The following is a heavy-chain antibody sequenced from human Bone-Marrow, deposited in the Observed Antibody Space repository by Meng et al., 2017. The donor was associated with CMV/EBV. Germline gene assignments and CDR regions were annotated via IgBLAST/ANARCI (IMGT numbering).Heavy chain of an antibody. D-gene: IGHD2-2*01. CDR3: ARVNPYCSSTSCYPTRMGGIEY. CDR1: GGSFSGYY. Sequence: SETLSLTCAVYGGSFSGYYWSWIRQPPGKGLEWIGEINHSGSTNYNPSLKSRVTISVDTSKNHFSLKLSSVTAADTAVYYCARVNPYCSSTSCYPTRMGGIEYWGQGTLVTVSS. J-gene: IGHJ4*02. V-gene: IGHV4-34*01. CDR2: INHSGST.